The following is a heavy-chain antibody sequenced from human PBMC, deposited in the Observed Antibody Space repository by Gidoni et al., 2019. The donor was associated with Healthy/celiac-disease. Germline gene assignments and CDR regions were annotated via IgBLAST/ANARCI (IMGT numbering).Heavy chain of an antibody. D-gene: IGHD2-2*02. CDR1: GYTFTSYG. J-gene: IGHJ6*03. Sequence: QVQLVQSGAEVTKPGAAVKVCCKASGYTFTSYGIRWMRQAPGQGLEWMGWISAYNGNTNYAQKLQGRVTMTTDTSTSTAYMELRSLRSDDTAVYYCARASGNCSSTSCYRYYYYYMDVWGKGTTVTVSS. CDR2: ISAYNGNT. CDR3: ARASGNCSSTSCYRYYYYYMDV. V-gene: IGHV1-18*01.